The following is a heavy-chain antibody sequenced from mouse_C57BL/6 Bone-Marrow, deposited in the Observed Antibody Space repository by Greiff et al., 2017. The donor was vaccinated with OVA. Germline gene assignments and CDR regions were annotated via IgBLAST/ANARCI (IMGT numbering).Heavy chain of an antibody. J-gene: IGHJ2*01. D-gene: IGHD2-3*01. V-gene: IGHV5-6*01. Sequence: EVQRVESGGDLVKPGGSLKLSCAASGFTFSSYGMSWVRQTPDKRLEWVATISSGGSYTYYPDSVKGRFTISRDNAKNTLYLQMSSLKSEDTAMYYCARPSPYDGYYDYFDYWGQGTTLTVSS. CDR2: ISSGGSYT. CDR3: ARPSPYDGYYDYFDY. CDR1: GFTFSSYG.